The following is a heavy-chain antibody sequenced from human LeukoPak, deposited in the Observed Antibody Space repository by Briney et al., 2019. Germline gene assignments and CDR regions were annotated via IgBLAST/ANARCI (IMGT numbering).Heavy chain of an antibody. CDR1: GFTFDDYG. Sequence: GGSLRLSCAASGFTFDDYGMSWVRQAPGKGLEWVSGINWNGGSTGYADSVKGRFTISRDNAKNSLYLQMNSLRAEDTALYYCARQYYDILTGYWPFDYWGQGTLVTVSS. J-gene: IGHJ4*02. D-gene: IGHD3-9*01. V-gene: IGHV3-20*04. CDR2: INWNGGST. CDR3: ARQYYDILTGYWPFDY.